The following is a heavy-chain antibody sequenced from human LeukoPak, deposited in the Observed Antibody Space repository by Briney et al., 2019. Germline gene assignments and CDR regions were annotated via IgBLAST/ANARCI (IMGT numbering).Heavy chain of an antibody. V-gene: IGHV1-2*04. CDR2: INPNSGGT. D-gene: IGHD2-2*01. CDR1: GYTFTGYY. J-gene: IGHJ6*02. CDR3: ARALLQYCSSTSCYGGYYYYGMDV. Sequence: GASVKGSCKASGYTFTGYYMHWVRQAPGQGLEWMGWINPNSGGTNNAQKFQGWVTMTRDASISTAYMELSRLRSDDTAVYYCARALLQYCSSTSCYGGYYYYGMDVWGQGTTVTVSS.